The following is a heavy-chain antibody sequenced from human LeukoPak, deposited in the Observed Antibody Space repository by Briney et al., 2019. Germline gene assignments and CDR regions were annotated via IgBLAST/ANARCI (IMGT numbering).Heavy chain of an antibody. D-gene: IGHD1-26*01. V-gene: IGHV1-69*05. CDR2: IIPIFGTA. CDR1: GGTFSSYA. CDR3: ATTRRPGVGATTGGVDY. J-gene: IGHJ4*02. Sequence: SVKVSCKASGGTFSSYAISWVRQAPGQGLEWMGGIIPIFGTANYAQKFQGRVTITTDESTSTAYMELSSLRSEDTAVYYCATTRRPGVGATTGGVDYWGQGTLVNVSS.